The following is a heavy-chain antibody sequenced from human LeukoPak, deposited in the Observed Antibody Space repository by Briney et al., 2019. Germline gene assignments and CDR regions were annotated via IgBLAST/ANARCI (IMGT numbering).Heavy chain of an antibody. CDR1: GYTFTSYD. J-gene: IGHJ3*02. CDR3: ARGLGSSWYPGGGRRAFDI. CDR2: MNPNSGNT. Sequence: VASVKVSCKASGYTFTSYDINWVRQATGQGLEWMRGMNPNSGNTGYAQKFQGRVTMTRNTSISTAYMELSSLRSEDTAVYYCARGLGSSWYPGGGRRAFDIWGQGTMVTVSS. D-gene: IGHD6-13*01. V-gene: IGHV1-8*01.